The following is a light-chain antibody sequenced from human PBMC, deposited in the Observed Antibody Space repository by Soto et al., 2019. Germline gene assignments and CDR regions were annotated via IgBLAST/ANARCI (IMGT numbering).Light chain of an antibody. Sequence: QSALTQPASVSGSPGQSITISCTGTSSDVCGYNYVSWYQQHPGKAPKLMIYDVSYRPSGVSARFSGSKSGNTASLTISGLQSEDEADYYCDSYTSGSSYVFGTGTKLTVL. V-gene: IGLV2-14*01. CDR3: DSYTSGSSYV. J-gene: IGLJ1*01. CDR1: SSDVCGYNY. CDR2: DVS.